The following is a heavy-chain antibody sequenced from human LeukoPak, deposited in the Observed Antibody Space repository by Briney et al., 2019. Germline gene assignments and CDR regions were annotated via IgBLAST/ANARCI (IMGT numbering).Heavy chain of an antibody. D-gene: IGHD6-19*01. CDR1: RFTFSNYW. V-gene: IGHV3-7*01. J-gene: IGHJ4*02. CDR2: IGQDGSEN. CDR3: ARGGGWYFDY. Sequence: GGSLRLSCAASRFTFSNYWMNWVRQAPGKGLEWVASIGQDGSENYYVDSVKGRFTISRDNAKNSLYLQMNSLRVEDTAVYYCARGGGWYFDYWGQGALITASS.